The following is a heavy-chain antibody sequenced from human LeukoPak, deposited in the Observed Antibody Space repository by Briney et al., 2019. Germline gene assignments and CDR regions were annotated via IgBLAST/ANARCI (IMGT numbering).Heavy chain of an antibody. D-gene: IGHD6-19*01. CDR3: AAGYGSDWYYFDY. CDR1: GGSISSYY. CDR2: IYYSGST. Sequence: PSETLSLTCTVSGGSISSYYWSWIRQPPGKGLEWIGYIYYSGSTNYNPSLKSLVTISVDTSKNQFSLKLSSVTAADTAVYYCAAGYGSDWYYFDYWGQGTLVTVSS. J-gene: IGHJ4*02. V-gene: IGHV4-59*08.